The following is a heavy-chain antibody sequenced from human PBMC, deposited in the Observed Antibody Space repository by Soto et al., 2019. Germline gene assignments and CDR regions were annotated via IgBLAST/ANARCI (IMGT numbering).Heavy chain of an antibody. CDR1: SEYY. V-gene: IGHV4-39*01. CDR3: ARLPSRHLVDY. CDR2: MFYGVST. D-gene: IGHD3-3*02. J-gene: IGHJ4*02. Sequence: SEYYWGWIRQPPGKGLEWIGSMFYGVSTYYNPSLKSRVTVSVDTSKNQFSLNLRSVTAADTAVYYCARLPSRHLVDYWGQGTLVTVSS.